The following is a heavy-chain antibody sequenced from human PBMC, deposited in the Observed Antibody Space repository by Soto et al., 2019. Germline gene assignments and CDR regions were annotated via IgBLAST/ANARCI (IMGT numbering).Heavy chain of an antibody. Sequence: GESLKISCKGSGYSFTSYWISWVRQMPGKGLEWMGRIDPSDSYTNYSPSFQGHVTISADKSISTAYLQWSSLKASDTAMYYCARDYYDSSGYPQHDYWGQGTLVTV. J-gene: IGHJ4*02. CDR2: IDPSDSYT. V-gene: IGHV5-10-1*01. D-gene: IGHD3-22*01. CDR3: ARDYYDSSGYPQHDY. CDR1: GYSFTSYW.